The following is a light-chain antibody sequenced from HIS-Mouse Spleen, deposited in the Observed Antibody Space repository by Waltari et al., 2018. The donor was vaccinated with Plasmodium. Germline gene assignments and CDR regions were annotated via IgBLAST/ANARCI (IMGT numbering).Light chain of an antibody. Sequence: SYELTQPPSASVSPGQTARITCSGDALPTKYAYWYQQKSGQAPVLVSYEDSKRPSGIHERFSGSSSGTMATLTISGAQVEDEADYYCYSTDSSGNHRVFGGGTKLTVL. CDR2: EDS. CDR1: ALPTKY. J-gene: IGLJ3*02. V-gene: IGLV3-10*01. CDR3: YSTDSSGNHRV.